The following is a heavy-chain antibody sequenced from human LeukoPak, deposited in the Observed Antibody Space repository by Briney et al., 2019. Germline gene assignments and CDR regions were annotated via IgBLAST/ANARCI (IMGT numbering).Heavy chain of an antibody. D-gene: IGHD6-13*01. V-gene: IGHV4-34*01. CDR1: GGSFSGYY. CDR3: ARVRGIAAAGTSLGGWFDP. Sequence: SETLSLTCAVYGGSFSGYYWSWIRQPPGKGLEWIGEINHSGSTNYNPSLKSRVTISVDTSKNQFSLKLSSVTAADTAVYYRARVRGIAAAGTSLGGWFDPWGQGTLVTVSS. J-gene: IGHJ5*02. CDR2: INHSGST.